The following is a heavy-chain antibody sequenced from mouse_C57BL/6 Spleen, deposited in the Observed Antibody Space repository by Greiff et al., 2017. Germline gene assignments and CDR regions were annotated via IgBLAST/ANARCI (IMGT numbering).Heavy chain of an antibody. J-gene: IGHJ2*01. D-gene: IGHD1-1*01. CDR1: GYTFTSYT. CDR2: LNPGSGYT. CDR3: ARDTTVVAQSPFEY. Sequence: VQLQQSGAELARPGASVKMSCKASGYTFTSYTMHWVNQRPGQGLEWIGYLNPGSGYTKYTQKFKGKATLTADKSSSTAYMQLSSLTSEDSAVYYCARDTTVVAQSPFEYWGQGTTLTVSS. V-gene: IGHV1-4*01.